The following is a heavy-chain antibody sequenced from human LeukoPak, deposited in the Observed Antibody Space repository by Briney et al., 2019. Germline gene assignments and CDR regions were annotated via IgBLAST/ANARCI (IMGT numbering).Heavy chain of an antibody. D-gene: IGHD2-2*01. V-gene: IGHV5-51*01. CDR1: GDSFTSYW. J-gene: IGHJ6*03. CDR2: IYHDGSDT. Sequence: EALKISCNGFGDSFTSYWNCLGRQMPGEGLEWLVSIYHDGSDTRYSPSLQGHVTMSADKSLSHAFLQRSSLNAADTAMYYCATRTPVVVPAAYPPGVPHYYYYMDVWGKGTTVTVSS. CDR3: ATRTPVVVPAAYPPGVPHYYYYMDV.